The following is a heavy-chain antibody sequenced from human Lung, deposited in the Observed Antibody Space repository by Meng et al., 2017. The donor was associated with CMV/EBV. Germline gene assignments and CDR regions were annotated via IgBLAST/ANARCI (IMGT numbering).Heavy chain of an antibody. D-gene: IGHD6-13*01. CDR1: GYSFTRYD. Sequence: ASVXVSXKASGYSFTRYDINWVRQAPGQGLEWMGWMNPNNGDRGYAQKFQGRVTMTRDTSISTVYMELNSLRSEDTAVYYYARVEGPAGAMLKYFYYYGVEVWXQGTTVTVSS. V-gene: IGHV1-8*01. CDR2: MNPNNGDR. J-gene: IGHJ6*02. CDR3: ARVEGPAGAMLKYFYYYGVEV.